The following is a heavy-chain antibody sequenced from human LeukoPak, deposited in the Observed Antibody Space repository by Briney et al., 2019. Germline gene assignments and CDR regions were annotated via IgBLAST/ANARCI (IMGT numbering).Heavy chain of an antibody. V-gene: IGHV3-64*01. J-gene: IGHJ6*02. CDR3: ATSDFDWPDYGMDV. CDR1: GFTFSSYA. D-gene: IGHD3-9*01. CDR2: ISSNGGST. Sequence: GGSLRLSCAASGFTFSSYAMHWVRQAPGKGLEYVSAISSNGGSTYYANSVKGRFTISRDNSKNTLYLQMGSLRAEDMAVYYCATSDFDWPDYGMDVWGQGTTVTVSS.